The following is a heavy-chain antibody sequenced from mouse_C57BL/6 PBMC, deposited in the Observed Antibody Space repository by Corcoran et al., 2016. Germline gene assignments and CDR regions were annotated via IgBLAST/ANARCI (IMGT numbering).Heavy chain of an antibody. D-gene: IGHD2-3*01. CDR2: IYPGDGDT. V-gene: IGHV1-80*01. CDR1: GYAFSSYW. Sequence: QVQLQQSGAELVKPGASVKISCKASGYAFSSYWMNWVKQRPGKGLEWIGQIYPGDGDTNYNGKFKGKATLTADKSSSTAYMQLSSLTSEDSAVDFCARSRAYDGYSFAYWGQGTLVTVSA. J-gene: IGHJ3*01. CDR3: ARSRAYDGYSFAY.